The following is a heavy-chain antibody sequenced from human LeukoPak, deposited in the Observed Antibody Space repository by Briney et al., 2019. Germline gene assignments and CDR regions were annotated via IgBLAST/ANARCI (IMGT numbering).Heavy chain of an antibody. Sequence: GRSLRLSCAASRLTFSSYHMHWVRQAPGKGLEGVANIKQDGSEKYYVDSVKGRFTISRDNAKNSLYLQMNSLRAEDTAVYYCARDRGYSGYDGYYYYGMDVWGQGTTVTVSS. D-gene: IGHD5-12*01. CDR1: RLTFSSYH. CDR2: IKQDGSEK. CDR3: ARDRGYSGYDGYYYYGMDV. V-gene: IGHV3-7*01. J-gene: IGHJ6*02.